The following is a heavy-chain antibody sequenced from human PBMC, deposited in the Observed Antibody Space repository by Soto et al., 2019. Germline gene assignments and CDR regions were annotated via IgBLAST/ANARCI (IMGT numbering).Heavy chain of an antibody. J-gene: IGHJ5*02. CDR2: IYAGGNT. D-gene: IGHD7-27*01. CDR3: ARVLNRLTPGVHWFDP. V-gene: IGHV3-66*01. Sequence: EVRLVESGGHLVQPGESLRLSCAASGFSVSVNYMSWVRQAPGKGLEWVSVIYAGGNTYYADSERGRFTISRDRSTNTLFLQIDALRAEDTAVYFCARVLNRLTPGVHWFDPWGQGTLVTVSS. CDR1: GFSVSVNY.